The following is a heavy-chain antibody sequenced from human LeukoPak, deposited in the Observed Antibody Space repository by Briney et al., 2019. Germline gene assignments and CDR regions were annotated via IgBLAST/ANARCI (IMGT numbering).Heavy chain of an antibody. CDR1: GGSISGDGYS. Sequence: SETLSLTCTVSGGSISGDGYSWSWIRQHPGKGLEWIGYIYHSGSTYYNPSLKSRVTISVDRSKNQFSLKLSSVTAADTAVYYCARTPAAAGTSGDYWGQGTLVTVSS. CDR2: IYHSGST. D-gene: IGHD6-13*01. J-gene: IGHJ4*02. V-gene: IGHV4-30-2*01. CDR3: ARTPAAAGTSGDY.